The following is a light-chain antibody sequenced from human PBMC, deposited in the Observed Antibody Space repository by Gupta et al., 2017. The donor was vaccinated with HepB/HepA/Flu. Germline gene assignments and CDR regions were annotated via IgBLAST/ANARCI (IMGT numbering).Light chain of an antibody. CDR3: CSYASSDTLV. J-gene: IGLJ3*02. Sequence: QPALTQPASLSVPPGQSITVSCTGTSGAVGGYQFVSWYQQHPGKAPKLMIYEVSQRPSGVSNRFSGSKSGNTASLTISELQAEDEADYYCCSYASSDTLVFGGGTKLTVL. CDR2: EVS. CDR1: SGAVGGYQF. V-gene: IGLV2-23*02.